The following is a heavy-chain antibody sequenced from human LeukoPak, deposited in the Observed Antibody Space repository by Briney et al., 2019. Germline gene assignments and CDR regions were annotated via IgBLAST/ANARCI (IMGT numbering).Heavy chain of an antibody. V-gene: IGHV3-23*01. CDR2: ISGSGGST. Sequence: HPGGSLRLSCAASGFTFSSYAMSWVRQAPGKGLEWVSAISGSGGSTYYADSVKGRFTISRDNSKNTLYLQMNSLRAEDTAVYYCAKDGAWSKTGPPFDYWGQGTLVTVSS. CDR1: GFTFSSYA. D-gene: IGHD3-9*01. J-gene: IGHJ4*02. CDR3: AKDGAWSKTGPPFDY.